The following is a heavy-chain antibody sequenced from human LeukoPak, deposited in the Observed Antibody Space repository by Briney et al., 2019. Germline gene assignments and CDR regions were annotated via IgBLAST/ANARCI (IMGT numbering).Heavy chain of an antibody. V-gene: IGHV3-53*01. Sequence: GESLKISCAASGFTVSSNYLSWVRQAPGKGLDWVSAIYSGGSTFYADSVKGRFIISRDNSKNTLSLQMNSLRAEDTAVYYCARQYAGDAFDIWGQGTLVTVSS. CDR2: IYSGGST. CDR1: GFTVSSNY. J-gene: IGHJ3*02. CDR3: ARQYAGDAFDI.